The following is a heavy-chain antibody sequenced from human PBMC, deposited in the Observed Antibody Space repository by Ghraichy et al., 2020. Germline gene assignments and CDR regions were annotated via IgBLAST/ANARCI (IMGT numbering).Heavy chain of an antibody. J-gene: IGHJ6*02. CDR1: GFTFTRYA. Sequence: GGSLRLSCAASGFTFTRYALHWVRQAPGKGLEWVAGISYDGTNKYYPDSVKGRFTISRDNSKNMLFLQMNSLSAEDTAVYYCAKNYDTSGYYTRGYFFGVDVWGQGTTVTVSS. V-gene: IGHV3-30*18. CDR2: ISYDGTNK. CDR3: AKNYDTSGYYTRGYFFGVDV. D-gene: IGHD3-22*01.